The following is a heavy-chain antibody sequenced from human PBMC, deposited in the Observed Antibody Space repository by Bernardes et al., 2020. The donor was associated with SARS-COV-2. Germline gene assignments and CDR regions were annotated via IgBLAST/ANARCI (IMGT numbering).Heavy chain of an antibody. CDR2: IWSDSSNR. V-gene: IGHV3-33*01. Sequence: GGSLRPSFVASGFNFGFHGLHWVPQAPGKGLGWVGKIWSDSSNRYYADSVKGRFTISRDNSKTTLYMQMNNLRDEDTAVYYCARSHRDSSRYAYFYDNWGQGTLVTVSS. CDR1: GFNFGFHG. CDR3: ARSHRDSSRYAYFYDN. J-gene: IGHJ4*02. D-gene: IGHD3-22*01.